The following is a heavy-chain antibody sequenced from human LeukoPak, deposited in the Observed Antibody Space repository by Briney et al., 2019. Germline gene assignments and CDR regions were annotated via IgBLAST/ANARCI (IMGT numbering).Heavy chain of an antibody. CDR3: ARLQSFIVATNYYFDY. CDR1: GGSISSYC. D-gene: IGHD5-12*01. CDR2: INYSGST. Sequence: PSETLSLTCTASGGSISSYCWSWIRHPPGKGLEWIGYINYSGSTNYNPSLKSRVTISVDTSKNQFSLKLSSVTAADTAVYYCARLQSFIVATNYYFDYWGQGTLVTVSS. J-gene: IGHJ4*02. V-gene: IGHV4-59*08.